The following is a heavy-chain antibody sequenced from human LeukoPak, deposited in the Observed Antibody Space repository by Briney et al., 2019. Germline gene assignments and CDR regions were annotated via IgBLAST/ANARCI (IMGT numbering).Heavy chain of an antibody. D-gene: IGHD6-6*01. CDR2: IYYSGST. CDR1: GGSISSSSYY. V-gene: IGHV4-39*01. Sequence: SETLSLTCTVSGGSISSSSYYWGWIRQPPGKGLEWIGSIYYSGSTYYNPSLKSRVTISVDTSKNQFSLKLSSVTAADTAVYYCARTIAARPFDYWGQGTLVTVSS. J-gene: IGHJ4*02. CDR3: ARTIAARPFDY.